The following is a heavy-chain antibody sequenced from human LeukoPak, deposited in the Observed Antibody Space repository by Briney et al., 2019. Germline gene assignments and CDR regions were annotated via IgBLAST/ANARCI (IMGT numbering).Heavy chain of an antibody. CDR3: ARRSYDSSGYRDWYFDL. CDR2: SYYSGSS. V-gene: IGHV4-39*07. D-gene: IGHD3-22*01. CDR1: GGSISSRTYY. Sequence: PSETLSLTCTVSGGSISSRTYYSAWIRQPPGKGLEWLGSSYYSGSSYYNPSHKSRVTMSVDTSRNQFYLKLSSVTAVDTAVYYCARRSYDSSGYRDWYFDLWGRGTLVTVPS. J-gene: IGHJ2*01.